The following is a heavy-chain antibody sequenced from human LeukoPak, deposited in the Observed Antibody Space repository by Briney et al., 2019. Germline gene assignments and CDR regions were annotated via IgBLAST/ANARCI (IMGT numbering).Heavy chain of an antibody. J-gene: IGHJ4*02. D-gene: IGHD5-18*01. Sequence: TGGSLRLSCVASGFTFSNYEFNWVRRAPGKGLEWVSYISSSGCNTYYADSVKGRFTISRDNAKNSLYLQMNSLRAEDTAVYYCARDLVQLWSKDFWGQGTLVTVSS. V-gene: IGHV3-48*03. CDR1: GFTFSNYE. CDR3: ARDLVQLWSKDF. CDR2: ISSSGCNT.